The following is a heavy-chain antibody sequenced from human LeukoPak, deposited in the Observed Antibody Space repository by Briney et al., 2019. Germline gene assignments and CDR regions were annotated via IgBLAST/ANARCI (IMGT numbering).Heavy chain of an antibody. D-gene: IGHD1-26*01. CDR2: ISSSGSTI. CDR3: ARDNTGRYDY. V-gene: IGHV3-48*03. J-gene: IGHJ4*02. CDR1: GFTFSTYE. Sequence: GGSLRLSCAASGFTFSTYEMNWVRQAPGKGLEWVSYISSSGSTIHYADSVKGRFTISRDNSKNSLSLQMNSLRTEDTALYYCARDNTGRYDYWGQGTLVTVSP.